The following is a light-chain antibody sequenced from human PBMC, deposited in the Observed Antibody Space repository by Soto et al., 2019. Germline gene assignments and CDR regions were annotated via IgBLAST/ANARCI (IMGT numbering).Light chain of an antibody. J-gene: IGKJ5*01. CDR3: KQYITYSN. CDR2: DAS. V-gene: IGKV1-5*01. CDR1: QSLRGW. Sequence: EIQMTQAPSTISEFVGARVNITGRASQSLRGWLAWYQQRPGKAPKALIYDASTLASGVPSRFNGSGSGTEFTLTISSLQPDDFATYYCKQYITYSNFGKGTRRAIK.